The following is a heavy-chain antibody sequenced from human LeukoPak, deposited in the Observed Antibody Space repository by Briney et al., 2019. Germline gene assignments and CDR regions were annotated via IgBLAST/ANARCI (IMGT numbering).Heavy chain of an antibody. CDR2: IISDGSST. Sequence: GGSLRLSCAASGFTFSSYWMHWVRQAPGKGLMWVSRIISDGSSTLYADSVKGRFTISRDNAKNTLYLQMNSLRAEDTAVYYCARVTPLRYGDYAGGLFDYWGQGTLVTVSS. CDR3: ARVTPLRYGDYAGGLFDY. V-gene: IGHV3-74*01. J-gene: IGHJ4*02. CDR1: GFTFSSYW. D-gene: IGHD4-17*01.